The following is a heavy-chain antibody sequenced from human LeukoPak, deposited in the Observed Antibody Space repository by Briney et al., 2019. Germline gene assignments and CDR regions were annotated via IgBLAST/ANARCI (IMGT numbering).Heavy chain of an antibody. J-gene: IGHJ4*02. CDR1: GGSISTYY. D-gene: IGHD5-18*01. Sequence: SETLSLTCTVSGGSISTYYWSWIRQPPGKGLEWIGYIHYSGSIKYNPFLKSRVTISLGTSKNQFSLRLSSVTAADTAVYYCARSVDIAMVTFDYWGQGTLVTVSS. CDR3: ARSVDIAMVTFDY. V-gene: IGHV4-59*01. CDR2: IHYSGSI.